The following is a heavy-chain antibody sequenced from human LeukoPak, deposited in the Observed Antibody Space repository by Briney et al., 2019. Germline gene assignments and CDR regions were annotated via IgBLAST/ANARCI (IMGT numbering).Heavy chain of an antibody. D-gene: IGHD1-26*01. V-gene: IGHV1-8*02. CDR1: GYTFTTFE. CDR2: MNPSSGNT. Sequence: ASVKVSCKTSGYTFTTFEINWVRQATGQGLEWMGWMNPSSGNTDYAQKFQGRVTFTRDTSSSTMNMELSGLRSEDMAVYYCARGTHSSSGSLYYFDFWGQGTLVTVSS. J-gene: IGHJ4*02. CDR3: ARGTHSSSGSLYYFDF.